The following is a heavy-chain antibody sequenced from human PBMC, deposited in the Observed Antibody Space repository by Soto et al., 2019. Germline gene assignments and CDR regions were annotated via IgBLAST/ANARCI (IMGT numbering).Heavy chain of an antibody. CDR2: INHSGST. J-gene: IGHJ6*02. V-gene: IGHV4-34*01. CDR1: GGSFSGYY. CDR3: ASTLWYYYGSGSFPNYGMDV. D-gene: IGHD3-10*01. Sequence: SETLSLTCAGYGGSFSGYYWSWVRPPPGKGVEWIGEINHSGSTNYNPSLKSRVTISVDTSKNQFSLKLSSVTAADTAVYYCASTLWYYYGSGSFPNYGMDVWGQGTTVTVS.